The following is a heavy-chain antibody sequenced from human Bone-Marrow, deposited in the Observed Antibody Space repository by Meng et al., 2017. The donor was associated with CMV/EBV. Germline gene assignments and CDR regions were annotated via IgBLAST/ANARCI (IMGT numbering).Heavy chain of an antibody. CDR1: GFTFSDYY. Sequence: GESLKISCAASGFTFSDYYMSWIRQAPGKGLEWVSYISSSGSTIYYADSVKGRFTISRENAKNSLYLQMNSLRAEDTAMYYCANIPDICSSTSCYEGYYDGMDVWGQGNTVNV. J-gene: IGHJ6*02. D-gene: IGHD2-2*01. CDR2: ISSSGSTI. CDR3: ANIPDICSSTSCYEGYYDGMDV. V-gene: IGHV3-11*01.